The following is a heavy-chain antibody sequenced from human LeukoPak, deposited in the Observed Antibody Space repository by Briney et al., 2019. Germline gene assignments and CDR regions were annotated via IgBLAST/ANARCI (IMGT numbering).Heavy chain of an antibody. D-gene: IGHD2-15*01. Sequence: PGGSLRLSCAASGFTVSSNYMSWVRQAPGKGLEWVSVIYSGGSTYYADSVKGRFTISRDNSKNTLYLQMNSLRAEDTAVYYCAKEVVAAPGYYFDYWGQGTLVTVSS. V-gene: IGHV3-53*01. J-gene: IGHJ4*02. CDR3: AKEVVAAPGYYFDY. CDR1: GFTVSSNY. CDR2: IYSGGST.